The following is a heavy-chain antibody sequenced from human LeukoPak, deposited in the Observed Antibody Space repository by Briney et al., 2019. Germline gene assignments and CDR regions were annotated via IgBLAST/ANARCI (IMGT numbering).Heavy chain of an antibody. V-gene: IGHV4-34*01. Sequence: SETLSLTCAVYGGSFSGYYWSWVRQPPGKGLEWIGEINHSGSTNCNPSLKSRVTISLDTSKNHFSLKLSSVTAADTAVYYCARDIVVVPAYWFDPWGQGTLVTVSS. CDR1: GGSFSGYY. D-gene: IGHD2-2*01. J-gene: IGHJ5*02. CDR3: ARDIVVVPAYWFDP. CDR2: INHSGST.